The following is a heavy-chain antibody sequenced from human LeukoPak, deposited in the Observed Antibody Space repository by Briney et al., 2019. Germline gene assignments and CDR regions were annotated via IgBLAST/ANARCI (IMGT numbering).Heavy chain of an antibody. V-gene: IGHV3-48*03. J-gene: IGHJ3*02. CDR2: ISSSGSTI. Sequence: PGGSLRLSCAASGFTFSTYDMNWVRQAPGKGLEWVSYISSSGSTIDYADSVKGRFTISRDNAKNSLYLQMNSLRAEDTAVYYCARGGGLAYLFNAFDIWGQGTMVTVSS. CDR1: GFTFSTYD. CDR3: ARGGGLAYLFNAFDI. D-gene: IGHD2/OR15-2a*01.